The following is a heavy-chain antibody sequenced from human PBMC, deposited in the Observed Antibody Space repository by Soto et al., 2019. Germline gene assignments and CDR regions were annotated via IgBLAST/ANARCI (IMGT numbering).Heavy chain of an antibody. D-gene: IGHD6-19*01. Sequence: GGSLRLSCAASGFTFSNYAVTWVRQAPGKGLEWVSTISGSGGSTYYADSVKGRFTISRDNSKNTLYLQMNSLRAEDTAVYYCARVSVGGWYYYYGMDVWGQGTTVTVSS. CDR1: GFTFSNYA. CDR3: ARVSVGGWYYYYGMDV. J-gene: IGHJ6*02. CDR2: ISGSGGST. V-gene: IGHV3-23*01.